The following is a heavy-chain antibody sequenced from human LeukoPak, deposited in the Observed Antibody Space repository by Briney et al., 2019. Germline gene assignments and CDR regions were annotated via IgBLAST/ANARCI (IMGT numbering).Heavy chain of an antibody. V-gene: IGHV4-59*12. D-gene: IGHD3-10*01. Sequence: SETLSLTCTVSGGSLSGYYWNWIRQPPGKGLEYIAYIYYSGSTNYNPSLKSRVTISVDSSKNQYTLKPSSVTAADTAVYYCARETRYGSVFYGMDVWGQGTTVTVSS. CDR2: IYYSGST. J-gene: IGHJ6*02. CDR3: ARETRYGSVFYGMDV. CDR1: GGSLSGYY.